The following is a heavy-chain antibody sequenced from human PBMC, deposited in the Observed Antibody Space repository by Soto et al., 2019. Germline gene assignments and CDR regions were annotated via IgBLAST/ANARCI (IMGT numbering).Heavy chain of an antibody. V-gene: IGHV5-51*01. CDR1: GYSFTSYW. Sequence: PGESLKISCKGSGYSFTSYWIGWVRQMPGKGLEWMGIIYPGDSDTRYSPSFQGQVTISADKSISTAYLQWSSLKASDTAMYYWARSYCSSTSCYEDYYYYGMDVWGQGTTVTVSS. J-gene: IGHJ6*02. CDR3: ARSYCSSTSCYEDYYYYGMDV. D-gene: IGHD2-2*01. CDR2: IYPGDSDT.